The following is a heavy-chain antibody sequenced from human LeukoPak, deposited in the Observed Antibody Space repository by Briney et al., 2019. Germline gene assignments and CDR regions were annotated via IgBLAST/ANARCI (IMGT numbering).Heavy chain of an antibody. Sequence: ASVKVSCKASGYTFTSYGISWVRQAPGQGLEWMGWISAYNGNTNYAQKLQGRVTMTTDTSTSTAYMELRSLRSNDTAVYYCARAGIAAGLYYFDYWGQGTLVTVSS. J-gene: IGHJ4*02. CDR1: GYTFTSYG. D-gene: IGHD6-13*01. V-gene: IGHV1-18*01. CDR3: ARAGIAAGLYYFDY. CDR2: ISAYNGNT.